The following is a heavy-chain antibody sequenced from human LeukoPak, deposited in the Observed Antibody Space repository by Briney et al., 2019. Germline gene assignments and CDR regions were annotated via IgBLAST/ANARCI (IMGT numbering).Heavy chain of an antibody. Sequence: GASVTVSCKASGYTFTSHDINWVRQASGQGLEWMGWMNPNSGNTGYAQKFQGRVTMTRSTSISTAYMELSSLRSEDTAVYYCARGPIFGSGSYFDDWGQGTLVTVSS. V-gene: IGHV1-8*01. CDR3: ARGPIFGSGSYFDD. D-gene: IGHD3-10*01. CDR1: GYTFTSHD. J-gene: IGHJ4*02. CDR2: MNPNSGNT.